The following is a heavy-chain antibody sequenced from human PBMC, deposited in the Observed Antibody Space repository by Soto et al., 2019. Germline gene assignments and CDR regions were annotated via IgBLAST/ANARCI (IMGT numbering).Heavy chain of an antibody. CDR1: GGTFSSYA. V-gene: IGHV1-69*12. Sequence: QVQLVQSGAEVKKPGSSVKVSCKASGGTFSSYAISWVRQAPGQGLEWMGGIIPIFGTANYAQKFQGRVTINADESTSTAYMELSSLRSEDTAVYYCARDRRWIVGATTHYFDYWGQGTLVTVSS. CDR2: IIPIFGTA. J-gene: IGHJ4*02. D-gene: IGHD1-26*01. CDR3: ARDRRWIVGATTHYFDY.